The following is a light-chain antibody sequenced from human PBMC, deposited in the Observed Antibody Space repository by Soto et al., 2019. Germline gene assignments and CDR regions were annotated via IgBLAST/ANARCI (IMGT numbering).Light chain of an antibody. Sequence: DIQMTQSPSSLSASVGDRVTITCRASQSISGYLNWYQQKPGKAPNLLIYAASSLQSGVPSRFRSSGSGTDFTLTINSLHPEDFATYYCQQSYSTPITFGQGTRLEIK. V-gene: IGKV1-39*01. CDR3: QQSYSTPIT. CDR2: AAS. J-gene: IGKJ5*01. CDR1: QSISGY.